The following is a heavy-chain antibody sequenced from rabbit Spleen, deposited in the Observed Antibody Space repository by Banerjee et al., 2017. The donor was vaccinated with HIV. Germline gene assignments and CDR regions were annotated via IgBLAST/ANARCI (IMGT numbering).Heavy chain of an antibody. CDR2: IYAGSSGST. CDR1: GFDFSSSYC. CDR3: ARSDFNAGYGYANLNL. V-gene: IGHV1S40*01. Sequence: QSLEESGGGLVTPGASLTLTCTASGFDFSSSYCMCWVRQAPGKGLEWIGCIYAGSSGSTWYASWAKGRFTISKTSSTTVTLQMTSLTAADTATYFCARSDFNAGYGYANLNLWGPGTLVTVS. D-gene: IGHD6-1*01. J-gene: IGHJ4*01.